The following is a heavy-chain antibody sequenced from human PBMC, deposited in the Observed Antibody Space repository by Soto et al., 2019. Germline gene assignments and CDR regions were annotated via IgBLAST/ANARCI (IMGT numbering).Heavy chain of an antibody. Sequence: GGSPRLSCAASGFTLSRYGMHWVRQAPGKGLEWVAVISFEGNTQYYADSVKGRFTISRDNSKDTLSLQIHSLRPEDTAVYYCARGAEHQLLSRDYFYSMDVWGQGTTVTVSS. D-gene: IGHD1-1*01. CDR3: ARGAEHQLLSRDYFYSMDV. J-gene: IGHJ6*02. CDR2: ISFEGNTQ. CDR1: GFTLSRYG. V-gene: IGHV3-30*05.